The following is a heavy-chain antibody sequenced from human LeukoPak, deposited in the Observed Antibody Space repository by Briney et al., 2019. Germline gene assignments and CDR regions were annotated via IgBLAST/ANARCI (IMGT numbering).Heavy chain of an antibody. J-gene: IGHJ4*02. CDR2: ISGGGGST. Sequence: GGSLRLSCAASGFTFSSYAMRWVRQAPGKGLEWVSAISGGGGSTYYADSVKGRFTISRDNSKNTLYLQMNSLRAEDTAVYYCAKFLPTQIVVANDYFDYWGQGTLVTVSS. CDR3: AKFLPTQIVVANDYFDY. V-gene: IGHV3-23*01. D-gene: IGHD2-21*01. CDR1: GFTFSSYA.